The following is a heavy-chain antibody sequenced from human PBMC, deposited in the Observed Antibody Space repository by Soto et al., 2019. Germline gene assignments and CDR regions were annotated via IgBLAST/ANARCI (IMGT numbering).Heavy chain of an antibody. CDR2: ISYDGINT. J-gene: IGHJ6*02. CDR3: ARPGSGYDILTGPYFYDYHTMDV. D-gene: IGHD3-9*01. CDR1: GFLFNTYG. V-gene: IGHV3-30*03. Sequence: GGSLRLSCEASGFLFNTYGMHWVGQAPGKGREWVAVISYDGINTYYADSVKARFTISRDKSKNTLYLQIHSLRTEDTAVYYCARPGSGYDILTGPYFYDYHTMDVWGQGTTVTVSS.